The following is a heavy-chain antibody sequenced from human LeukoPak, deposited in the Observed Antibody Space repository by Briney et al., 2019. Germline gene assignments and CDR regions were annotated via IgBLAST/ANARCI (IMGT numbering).Heavy chain of an antibody. Sequence: ASVKVSCKASGYTFTGYYMHWVRQAPGHGREWMGWINPNSGGTNYAQKFQGSVTMTRDTSISTAYMELSRLRSDDTAVYYCAILRYFDSVGQGTLVTVSS. CDR1: GYTFTGYY. J-gene: IGHJ4*02. CDR2: INPNSGGT. CDR3: AILRYFDS. D-gene: IGHD3-9*01. V-gene: IGHV1-2*02.